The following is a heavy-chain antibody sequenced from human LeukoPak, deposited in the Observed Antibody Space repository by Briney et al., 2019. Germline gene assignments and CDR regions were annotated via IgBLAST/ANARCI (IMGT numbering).Heavy chain of an antibody. CDR3: ARRHFGSALRDY. Sequence: GSLRLSCAASGFTFSSYSMNWVRQPPGKGLEWIGNIYYSGSTSYNPSLKSRVTISVDTSKNQFSLKLSSVTAADTAVYYCARRHFGSALRDYWGQGTLVTVSS. CDR2: IYYSGST. D-gene: IGHD3-10*01. J-gene: IGHJ4*02. V-gene: IGHV4-39*01. CDR1: GFTFSSYSMN.